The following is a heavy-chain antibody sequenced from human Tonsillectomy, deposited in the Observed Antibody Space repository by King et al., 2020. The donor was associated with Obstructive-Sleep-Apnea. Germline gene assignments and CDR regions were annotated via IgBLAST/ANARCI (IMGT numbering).Heavy chain of an antibody. CDR1: GFTFSRYA. CDR3: ARPEGYSYGSGSYYY. J-gene: IGHJ4*02. CDR2: ITSNGGRA. D-gene: IGHD3-10*01. V-gene: IGHV3-64*07. Sequence: VQLVESGGGLVQPGGSLRLSCAASGFTFSRYAMHWVRQAPGKGLEYVSAITSNGGRAYYADSVKGRFTISRDNSKNTLYLQMGSLRADDMAVYYCARPEGYSYGSGSYYYWGQGTLVTVSS.